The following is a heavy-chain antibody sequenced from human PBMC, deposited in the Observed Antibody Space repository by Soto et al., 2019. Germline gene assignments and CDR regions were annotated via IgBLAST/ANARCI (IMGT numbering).Heavy chain of an antibody. CDR3: ARGISQTNDYHYYYMDV. CDR2: INHSGST. CDR1: GGSFGGYY. J-gene: IGHJ6*03. V-gene: IGHV4-34*01. Sequence: PSETLSLTCAVYGGSFGGYYWSWIRQPPGQGLEWIGEINHSGSTNYNPSLKSRVTISIDTSKNQFSLRLSSVTAADTAVYYCARGISQTNDYHYYYMDVWGKGTTVTVSS. D-gene: IGHD3-3*02.